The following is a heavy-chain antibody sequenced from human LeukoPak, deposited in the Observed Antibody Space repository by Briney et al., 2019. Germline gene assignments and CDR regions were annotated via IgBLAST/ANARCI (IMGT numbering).Heavy chain of an antibody. J-gene: IGHJ3*02. CDR2: ISYDGSNK. V-gene: IGHV3-30*18. CDR3: AKDYGGNGSGAFDI. Sequence: GGSLRLSCAASGFTFSSYGMHWVRQAPGKGLEWVAVISYDGSNKYYADSVKGRVTISRDNSKNTLYLQMNSLRAEDTAVYYCAKDYGGNGSGAFDIWGQGTMVTVSS. D-gene: IGHD4-23*01. CDR1: GFTFSSYG.